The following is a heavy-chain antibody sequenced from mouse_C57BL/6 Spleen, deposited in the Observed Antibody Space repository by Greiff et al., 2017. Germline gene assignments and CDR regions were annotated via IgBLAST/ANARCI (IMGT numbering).Heavy chain of an antibody. CDR1: GYTFTSYW. Sequence: QVQLQQPGAELVKPGASVKLSCKASGYTFTSYWMHWVKQRPGQGLEWIGMIHPNSGSTNYNEKFKSKATLTVDKSSSTAYMQLSSLTSADSAVFCCAREDDYSGFAYWGQGPLVTVSA. CDR3: AREDDYSGFAY. V-gene: IGHV1-64*01. J-gene: IGHJ3*01. CDR2: IHPNSGST. D-gene: IGHD2-4*01.